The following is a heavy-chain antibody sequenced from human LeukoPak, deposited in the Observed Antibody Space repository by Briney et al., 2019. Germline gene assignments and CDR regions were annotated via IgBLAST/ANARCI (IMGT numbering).Heavy chain of an antibody. CDR2: IYHSGST. CDR3: ARERQIAAQGGFDY. V-gene: IGHV4-30-2*01. Sequence: SETLSLTCTVSGGSISSGGYYWSWIRQPPGKGLEWIGYIYHSGSTYYNPSLKSRVTISVDRSKNQFSLKLSSVTAADTAVYYCARERQIAAQGGFDYWGQGTLVTVSS. D-gene: IGHD6-13*01. J-gene: IGHJ4*02. CDR1: GGSISSGGYY.